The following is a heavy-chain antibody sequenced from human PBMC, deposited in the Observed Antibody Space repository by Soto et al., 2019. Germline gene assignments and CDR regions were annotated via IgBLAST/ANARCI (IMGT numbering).Heavy chain of an antibody. D-gene: IGHD1-26*01. Sequence: QLQLQESGPGLVKPSETLSLTCTVSGGSISSSSYYWGWIRQPPGKGLEWIGSIYYSGSTYYNPSLKSRVTISVDTSKNQFSLKLSSVTDADTAVYYCARLVGATNPLDAFDIWGQGTMVTVSS. CDR3: ARLVGATNPLDAFDI. CDR2: IYYSGST. CDR1: GGSISSSSYY. V-gene: IGHV4-39*01. J-gene: IGHJ3*02.